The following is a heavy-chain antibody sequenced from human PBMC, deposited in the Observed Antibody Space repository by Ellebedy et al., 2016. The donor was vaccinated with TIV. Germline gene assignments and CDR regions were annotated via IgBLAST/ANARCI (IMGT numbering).Heavy chain of an antibody. Sequence: AASVKVSCKASENTFSTYDINWVRQAIGQGLEWMGWMNPKSGNTGYAQRFQGRVTMTWNTSINTAYMDLASLRSEDTAVYYCARGGPQGEFKWFDPWGQGTLVIVSS. J-gene: IGHJ5*02. CDR2: MNPKSGNT. CDR1: ENTFSTYD. D-gene: IGHD3-16*01. CDR3: ARGGPQGEFKWFDP. V-gene: IGHV1-8*01.